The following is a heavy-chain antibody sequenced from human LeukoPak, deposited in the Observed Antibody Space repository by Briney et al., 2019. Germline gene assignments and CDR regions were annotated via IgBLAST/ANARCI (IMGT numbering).Heavy chain of an antibody. CDR1: GGSISSGSYY. Sequence: SETLSLTCTVSGGSISSGSYYWSWIRQPAGKGLEWIGRIYTSGSTNYNPSLKSRVTISVDTSKNQFSLKLSSVTGADTAVYYCASIYGEAVVAARTVRERVLRSLPPWGQGTLVTVSS. CDR2: IYTSGST. CDR3: ASIYGEAVVAARTVRERVLRSLPP. D-gene: IGHD2-15*01. J-gene: IGHJ5*02. V-gene: IGHV4-61*02.